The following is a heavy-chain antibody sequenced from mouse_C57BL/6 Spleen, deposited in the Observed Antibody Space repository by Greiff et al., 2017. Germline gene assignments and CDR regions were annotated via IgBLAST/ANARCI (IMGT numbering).Heavy chain of an antibody. CDR2: IRNKANGYTT. D-gene: IGHD1-1*01. V-gene: IGHV7-3*01. J-gene: IGHJ3*01. CDR1: GFTFTDYY. Sequence: EVQRVESGGGLVQPGGSLSLSCAASGFTFTDYYMSWVRQPPGKALEWLGFIRNKANGYTTEYSASVKGRFTISRDNSQSILYLQMNALRAEDSATYYCASLNYYGSSPWFAYWGQGTLVTVSA. CDR3: ASLNYYGSSPWFAY.